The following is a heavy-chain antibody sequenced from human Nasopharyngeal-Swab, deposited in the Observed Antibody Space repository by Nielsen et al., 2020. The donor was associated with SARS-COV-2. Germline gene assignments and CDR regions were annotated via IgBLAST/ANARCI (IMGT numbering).Heavy chain of an antibody. Sequence: SETLSLTCTVSGGSISSYYWSWIRQPPGKGLEWIGYIYYSGSTNYNPSLKSRVTTSVDTSKNQFSLKLSSVTAADTAVYYCARGGRYFDWTYDYWGQGTLVTVSS. J-gene: IGHJ4*02. V-gene: IGHV4-59*01. CDR3: ARGGRYFDWTYDY. D-gene: IGHD3-9*01. CDR1: GGSISSYY. CDR2: IYYSGST.